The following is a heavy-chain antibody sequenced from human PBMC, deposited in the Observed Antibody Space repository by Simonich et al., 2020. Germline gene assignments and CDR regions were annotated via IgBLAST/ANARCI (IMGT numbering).Heavy chain of an antibody. D-gene: IGHD6-6*01. CDR3: ARWAYSSSYFDY. CDR2: IYYSERT. CDR1: GGSISSSIYY. Sequence: QLQLQESGPGLVKPSETLSLTCTVSGGSISSSIYYWGWIRQPPGKGLEWLGRIYYSERTYYNPTLKSRFTISVDTSKNQFSLKLSSVTAADTAVYYCARWAYSSSYFDYWGQGTLVTVSS. J-gene: IGHJ4*02. V-gene: IGHV4-39*01.